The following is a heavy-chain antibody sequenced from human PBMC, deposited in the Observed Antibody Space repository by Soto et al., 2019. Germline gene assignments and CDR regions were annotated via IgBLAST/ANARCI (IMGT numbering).Heavy chain of an antibody. Sequence: GASVKVSCKASGYTFTGYYMHWVRQAPGQGLEWMGWINPNSGGTNYAQKFQGWVTMTRDTSISTAYMELSRLRSDDTAVYYCAICMRGGNYDFWSGYYTGAFDIWG. CDR2: INPNSGGT. CDR1: GYTFTGYY. J-gene: IGHJ3*02. V-gene: IGHV1-2*04. CDR3: AICMRGGNYDFWSGYYTGAFDI. D-gene: IGHD3-3*01.